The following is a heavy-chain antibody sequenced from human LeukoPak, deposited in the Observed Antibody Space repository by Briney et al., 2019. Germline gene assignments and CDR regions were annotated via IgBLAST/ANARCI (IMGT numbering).Heavy chain of an antibody. V-gene: IGHV4-4*07. Sequence: PSETLSLTCTVSGGSISSYYWSWIRQPAGKGLEWIGRIYTSGSTNYNPSLKSRVTMSVDTSRNQFSLKLSAVTAADPAVYYWARDWGPPGVFDIGAKGTMVPV. J-gene: IGHJ3*02. CDR2: IYTSGST. CDR3: ARDWGPPGVFDI. CDR1: GGSISSYY. D-gene: IGHD3-16*01.